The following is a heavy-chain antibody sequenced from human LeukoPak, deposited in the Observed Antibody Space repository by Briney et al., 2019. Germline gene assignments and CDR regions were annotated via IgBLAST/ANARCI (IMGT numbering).Heavy chain of an antibody. V-gene: IGHV4-30-4*01. J-gene: IGHJ5*02. CDR1: GGSISSGDYY. D-gene: IGHD6-6*01. CDR3: ARGDQYSSSHEYNWFDP. Sequence: PSETLSLTCTVSGGSISSGDYYWSWIRQPPGKGLEWIGYIYYSGSTYYNPSLKSRVTISVDTSKNQFSLKLSSVTAADTAVYYCARGDQYSSSHEYNWFDPWGQGTLVTVSS. CDR2: IYYSGST.